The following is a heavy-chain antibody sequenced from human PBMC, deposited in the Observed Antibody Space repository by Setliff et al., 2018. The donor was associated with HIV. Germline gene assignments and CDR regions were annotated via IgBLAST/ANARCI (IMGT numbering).Heavy chain of an antibody. V-gene: IGHV4-39*02. D-gene: IGHD5-12*01. CDR2: MYYSGST. J-gene: IGHJ4*02. CDR1: GGSISGSSYS. Sequence: SETLSLTCIVSGGSISGSSYSWGGIRQSPGQGLDWIGNMYYSGSTYYNPSLKSRVTISVDKSKNHLSLKLTSVTAAATGLYYCVFGLRFSPFDNWGQGTLVTVSS. CDR3: VFGLRFSPFDN.